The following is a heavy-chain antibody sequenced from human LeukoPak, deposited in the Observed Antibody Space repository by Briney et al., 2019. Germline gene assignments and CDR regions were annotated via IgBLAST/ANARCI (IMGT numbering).Heavy chain of an antibody. CDR3: ARDPRRDGYNSAFDI. D-gene: IGHD5-24*01. CDR2: ISYDGSNK. V-gene: IGHV3-30*01. CDR1: GFTFSSYA. J-gene: IGHJ3*02. Sequence: GGSLRLSCAASGFTFSSYAMHWVRQAPGKGREWVAVISYDGSNKYYADSVKGRFTISRDNSKNALYLQMNSLRAEDTAVYYCARDPRRDGYNSAFDIWGQGTMVTVSS.